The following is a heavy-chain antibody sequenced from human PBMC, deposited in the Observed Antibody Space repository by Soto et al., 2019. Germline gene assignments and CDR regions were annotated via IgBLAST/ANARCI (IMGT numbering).Heavy chain of an antibody. J-gene: IGHJ5*02. CDR1: GYSFAGYW. Sequence: PGESLKISCKGSGYSFAGYWITWVRQKPGKGLEWMGRIDPSDSQTYYSPSFRGHVTISATKSITTVFLQWSSLRASDTAMYYCARQVYGSDTGPYFQYFFCSLGQGTPVTVSS. D-gene: IGHD5-18*01. V-gene: IGHV5-10-1*01. CDR2: IDPSDSQT. CDR3: ARQVYGSDTGPYFQYFFCS.